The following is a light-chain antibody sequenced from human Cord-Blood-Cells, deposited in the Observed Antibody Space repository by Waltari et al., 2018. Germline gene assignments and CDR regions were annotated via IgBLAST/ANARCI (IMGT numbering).Light chain of an antibody. CDR2: PAS. J-gene: IGKJ4*01. CDR1: QGISNY. V-gene: IGKV1-27*01. Sequence: DIQMTQSPSSLSASVGDRVNITCRASQGISNYLAWYQQKPGKVPKLLIYPASTLQSGVRSRFSGSGSGTDFTLTISSLQPEDVATYYCQKYNSAPPTFGGGTKVEIK. CDR3: QKYNSAPPT.